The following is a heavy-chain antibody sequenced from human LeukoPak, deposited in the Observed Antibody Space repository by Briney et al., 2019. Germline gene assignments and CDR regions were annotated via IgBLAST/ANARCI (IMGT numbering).Heavy chain of an antibody. J-gene: IGHJ3*02. CDR3: ARGPGDFDASDI. D-gene: IGHD1-14*01. Sequence: SWIRQAPGKGPEWVAHIKENGNEQYYADSVKGRFTISRDNVKQSLCLQMNSLRAEDTAVYYCARGPGDFDASDIWGQGTMVTVSS. V-gene: IGHV3-7*01. CDR2: IKENGNEQ.